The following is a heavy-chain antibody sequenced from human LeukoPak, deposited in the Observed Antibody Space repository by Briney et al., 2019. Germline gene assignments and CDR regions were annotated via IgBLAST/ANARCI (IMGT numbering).Heavy chain of an antibody. D-gene: IGHD4-17*01. CDR1: GFTFSSYA. V-gene: IGHV3-23*01. Sequence: GGSLRLSCAASGFTFSSYAMSWVRQAPGKGLEWVSAICGSGGSTYYADSVKGRFTISRDNSKNTLYLQMNSLRAEDTAVYYCAKALGITVTTPDAFDIWGQGTMVTVSS. J-gene: IGHJ3*02. CDR3: AKALGITVTTPDAFDI. CDR2: ICGSGGST.